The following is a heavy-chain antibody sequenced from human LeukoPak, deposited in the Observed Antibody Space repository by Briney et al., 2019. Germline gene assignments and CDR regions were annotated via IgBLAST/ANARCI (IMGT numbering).Heavy chain of an antibody. Sequence: ASVKVSCKVSGYTLTELSMHWVRQAPGKGLVWMGGFDPEDGETIYAQKFQGRVTMTEDTSTDTAYMELSSLRSEDTAVYYCATSIAVAGLYDYWGQGTLVTVSS. J-gene: IGHJ4*02. CDR2: FDPEDGET. CDR1: GYTLTELS. V-gene: IGHV1-24*01. CDR3: ATSIAVAGLYDY. D-gene: IGHD6-19*01.